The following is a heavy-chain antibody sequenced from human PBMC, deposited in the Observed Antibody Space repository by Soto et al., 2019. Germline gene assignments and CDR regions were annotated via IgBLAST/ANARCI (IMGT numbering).Heavy chain of an antibody. D-gene: IGHD3-16*02. CDR3: VREGPNHRLS. V-gene: IGHV1-18*04. J-gene: IGHJ5*02. CDR1: FFTFTDYW. Sequence: GAPVKVSSEASFFTFTDYWFVSVRPAPGQGLEWMGWINAYNGNTNYAQRLQGRVTMTTDTSTSTAYMELRSLRSDDTAVYYCVREGPNHRLSWGQGTLVTVSS. CDR2: INAYNGNT.